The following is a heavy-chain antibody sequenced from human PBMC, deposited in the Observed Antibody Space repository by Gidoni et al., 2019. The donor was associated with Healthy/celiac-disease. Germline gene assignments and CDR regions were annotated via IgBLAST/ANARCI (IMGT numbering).Heavy chain of an antibody. V-gene: IGHV3-33*01. D-gene: IGHD3-22*01. CDR3: AGIRNYYDSSGSELFDY. J-gene: IGHJ4*02. CDR1: GFTFRSSG. Sequence: QVQLVESGGGVVQPGRSLRLSLAASGFTFRSSGKHWVRQAPGKGTEWVAVIWYDGSNKYYADSVKGRFTISRDNSKNTLYLQMNSLRAEDTAVYYCAGIRNYYDSSGSELFDYWGQGTLVTVSS. CDR2: IWYDGSNK.